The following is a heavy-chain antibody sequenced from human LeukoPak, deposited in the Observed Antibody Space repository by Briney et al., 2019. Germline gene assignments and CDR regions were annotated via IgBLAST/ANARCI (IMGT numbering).Heavy chain of an antibody. D-gene: IGHD4-17*01. Sequence: ASVKVSCRASGYTFTGYHIHWVRQAPGQGLEWMGWIIPNSGGTNYARNFQDRVTMTRDTSISTAYMELSRLRSDDTAVYYCARTMTTDAFDIWGQGTVVTVSS. CDR1: GYTFTGYH. J-gene: IGHJ3*02. V-gene: IGHV1-2*02. CDR3: ARTMTTDAFDI. CDR2: IIPNSGGT.